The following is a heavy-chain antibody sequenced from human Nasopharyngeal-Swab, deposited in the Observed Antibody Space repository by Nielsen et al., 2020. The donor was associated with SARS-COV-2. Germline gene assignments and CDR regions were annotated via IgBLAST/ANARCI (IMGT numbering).Heavy chain of an antibody. D-gene: IGHD3-22*01. Sequence: SETLSLTCAVSGGSISSGGYSWSWIRQPPGKGLEWIGYIYHSGSTYYNPSLKSRVTISVDRSKNQFSLKLSSVTAADTAVYYCGRSDYYEYYAFDIWGQGTMVTVSS. J-gene: IGHJ3*02. CDR2: IYHSGST. CDR1: GGSISSGGYS. CDR3: GRSDYYEYYAFDI. V-gene: IGHV4-30-2*01.